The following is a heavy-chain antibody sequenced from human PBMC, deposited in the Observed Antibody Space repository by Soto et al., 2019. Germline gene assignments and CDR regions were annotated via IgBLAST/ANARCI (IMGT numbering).Heavy chain of an antibody. Sequence: QVQLVQSGAEVKKPGSSVKVSCKASGGTFSSYAISWVRQAPGQGLEWMGGIIPIFGIANYAQKFQGRVTITADESTSTAYMELSSLRSEDTAVYYCARVALGYCSGGSCYHRAYYYYYGMDVWGQGTTVTVSS. CDR3: ARVALGYCSGGSCYHRAYYYYYGMDV. J-gene: IGHJ6*02. V-gene: IGHV1-69*01. CDR2: IIPIFGIA. CDR1: GGTFSSYA. D-gene: IGHD2-15*01.